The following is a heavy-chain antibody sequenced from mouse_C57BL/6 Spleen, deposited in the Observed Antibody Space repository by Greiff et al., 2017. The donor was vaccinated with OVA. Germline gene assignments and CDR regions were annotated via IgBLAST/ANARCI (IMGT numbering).Heavy chain of an antibody. J-gene: IGHJ2*01. CDR2: IDPETGGT. D-gene: IGHD1-1*01. CDR3: TRLSFITTVGEGDCDY. CDR1: GYTFTDYE. V-gene: IGHV1-15*01. Sequence: QVQLQQSGAELVRPGASVTLSCKASGYTFTDYEMHWVKPTPVHGLEWIGAIDPETGGTAYNQKFKGKAILTADKSSSTAYMERRSLTSEDSAVYDCTRLSFITTVGEGDCDYWGQGTTLTVSS.